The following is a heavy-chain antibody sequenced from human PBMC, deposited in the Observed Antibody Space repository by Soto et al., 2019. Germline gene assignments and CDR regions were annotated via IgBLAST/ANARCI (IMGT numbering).Heavy chain of an antibody. D-gene: IGHD3-22*01. CDR3: AREKGDRSGYYPTYGMDV. J-gene: IGHJ6*02. V-gene: IGHV3-30-3*01. CDR1: GFTFSSYA. CDR2: ISYDGSNK. Sequence: QVQLVESGGGVVQPGRSLRLSCAASGFTFSSYAMHWVRQAPGKGLEWVAVISYDGSNKYYADSVKGRFTISRDNSKNTLYLQMNSLRAEDTAVYYCAREKGDRSGYYPTYGMDVWGQGTTVTVSS.